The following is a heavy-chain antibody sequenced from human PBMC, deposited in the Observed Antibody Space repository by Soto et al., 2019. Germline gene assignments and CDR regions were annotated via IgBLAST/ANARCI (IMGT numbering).Heavy chain of an antibody. J-gene: IGHJ6*02. D-gene: IGHD2-2*02. V-gene: IGHV1-69*12. Sequence: QVQLVQSGAEVKKPGSSVKVSCKASGGTFSSYAISWVRQAPGQGLEWMGGIIPIFGTANYAQKFQGRVTLPADESTRQAYRELSSLRSEDTAGYYCAIPSQDSVLVPAAIPGPYYYYGMDVWGQGTPVTVSS. CDR2: IIPIFGTA. CDR1: GGTFSSYA. CDR3: AIPSQDSVLVPAAIPGPYYYYGMDV.